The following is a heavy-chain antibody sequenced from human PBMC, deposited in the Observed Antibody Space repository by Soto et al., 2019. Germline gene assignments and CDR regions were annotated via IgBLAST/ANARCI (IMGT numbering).Heavy chain of an antibody. CDR2: IYIGGGT. Sequence: EVQLVETGGGLVQPGGSLRLSCETSGFIVSRNYMTWVRQAPWKVLEWVSVIYIGGGTYYADSVKGRFTISRDSSKNTLYLQMTRLRAEDTAVYYCASDRQTEGMDVWGQGTPVTVSS. CDR3: ASDRQTEGMDV. J-gene: IGHJ6*02. CDR1: GFIVSRNY. V-gene: IGHV3-53*05.